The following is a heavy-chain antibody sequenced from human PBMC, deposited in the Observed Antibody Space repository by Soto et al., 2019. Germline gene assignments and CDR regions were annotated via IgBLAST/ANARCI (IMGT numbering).Heavy chain of an antibody. CDR3: ARTYWDGGAFDI. V-gene: IGHV3-33*01. D-gene: IGHD1-26*01. CDR2: IWYDGSNK. Sequence: QVQLVESGGGVVQPGRSLRLSCAASGFTFSSYGMHWVRQAPGKGLEWVAVIWYDGSNKYYADSVKGRFTISRDNSKNTLYLQMNSLRVEDTAVYYCARTYWDGGAFDIWGQGTMVTVSS. CDR1: GFTFSSYG. J-gene: IGHJ3*02.